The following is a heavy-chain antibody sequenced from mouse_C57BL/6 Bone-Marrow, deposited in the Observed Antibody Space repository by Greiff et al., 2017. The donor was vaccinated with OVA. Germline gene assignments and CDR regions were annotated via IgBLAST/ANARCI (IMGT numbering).Heavy chain of an antibody. Sequence: EVPLQQSGPELVKPGASVKMSCKASGYTFTDYNMHWVKQSHGKSLEWIGYINPNNGGTSYNQKFKGKATVTVNKSSSTAYMGRSSLTSEDAAVYYGARGDYDYPYWYFDVWGTGTTVTVSS. CDR1: GYTFTDYN. V-gene: IGHV1-22*01. CDR2: INPNNGGT. D-gene: IGHD2-4*01. J-gene: IGHJ1*03. CDR3: ARGDYDYPYWYFDV.